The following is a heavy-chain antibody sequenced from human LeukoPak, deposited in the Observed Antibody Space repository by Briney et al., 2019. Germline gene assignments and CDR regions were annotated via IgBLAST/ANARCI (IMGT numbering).Heavy chain of an antibody. Sequence: GSLRLSCTASGFPFGDYALSWFRQAPGKGLEGLSFIRSKDHGGTTEYAASVKGRFTISRDDSNSIAYLQMNSLIIEDTAVYFCTRDPHYYHGNPHDFWGQGTRVTVSS. CDR3: TRDPHYYHGNPHDF. V-gene: IGHV3-49*03. CDR1: GFPFGDYA. CDR2: IRSKDHGGTT. D-gene: IGHD4-23*01. J-gene: IGHJ4*02.